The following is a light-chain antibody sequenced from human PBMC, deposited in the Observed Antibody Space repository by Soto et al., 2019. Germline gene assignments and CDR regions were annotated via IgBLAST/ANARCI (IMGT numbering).Light chain of an antibody. V-gene: IGLV4-69*01. CDR2: LNRDGSH. CDR3: QTWGTGYWV. Sequence: QPVLTQSPSASASLGASVKLTCTLSSGHSSYAIAWYQQQPEKGPRYLMKLNRDGSHTKGDGIPDRFSGSSSGAERYLTISSLQSEDEADYYCQTWGTGYWVFGGGTKLTVL. CDR1: SGHSSYA. J-gene: IGLJ3*02.